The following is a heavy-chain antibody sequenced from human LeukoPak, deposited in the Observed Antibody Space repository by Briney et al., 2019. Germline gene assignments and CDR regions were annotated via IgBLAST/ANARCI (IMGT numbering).Heavy chain of an antibody. J-gene: IGHJ4*02. Sequence: GGSLRLSCAASGFTFSSYWIHWVRQAPGKGLVWVSRINSDGSSTSYADSVKGRFTISRDNAKNTLYLQMNSLRAEDTAVYYCARGIAAAGPVDYWGQGTLVTVSS. CDR2: INSDGSST. D-gene: IGHD6-13*01. CDR1: GFTFSSYW. CDR3: ARGIAAAGPVDY. V-gene: IGHV3-74*01.